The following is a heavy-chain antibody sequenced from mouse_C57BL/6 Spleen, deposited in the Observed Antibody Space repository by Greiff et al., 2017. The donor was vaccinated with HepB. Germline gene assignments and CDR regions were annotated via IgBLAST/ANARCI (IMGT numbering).Heavy chain of an antibody. CDR2: IYPGDGDT. J-gene: IGHJ2*01. V-gene: IGHV1-82*01. D-gene: IGHD4-1*01. CDR1: GYAFSSSW. Sequence: VQLQQSGPELVKPGASVKISCKASGYAFSSSWMNWVKQRPGKGLEWIGRIYPGDGDTNYNGKFKGKATLTADKSSSTAYMQLSSLTSEDSAVYFCAGEKTGEVDYWGQGTTLTVSS. CDR3: AGEKTGEVDY.